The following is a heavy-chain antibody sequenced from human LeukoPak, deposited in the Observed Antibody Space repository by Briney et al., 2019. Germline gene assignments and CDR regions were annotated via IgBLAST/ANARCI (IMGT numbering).Heavy chain of an antibody. V-gene: IGHV1-8*01. CDR3: ARGFAPKSDRRYCSGGSCYSNWFDP. CDR1: GYTFTSYD. D-gene: IGHD2-15*01. J-gene: IGHJ5*02. Sequence: ASVKVSCKASGYTFTSYDINWVRQATGQGLEWMGWMNPNSGNTGYAQKFQGRVTMTRNTSISTAYMELSSLRSEDTAVYYCARGFAPKSDRRYCSGGSCYSNWFDPWGQGTLVTVSS. CDR2: MNPNSGNT.